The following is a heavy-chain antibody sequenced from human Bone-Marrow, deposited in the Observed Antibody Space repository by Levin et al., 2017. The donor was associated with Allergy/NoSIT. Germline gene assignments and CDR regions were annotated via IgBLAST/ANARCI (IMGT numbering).Heavy chain of an antibody. D-gene: IGHD3-3*01. CDR2: ISRTRTTI. Sequence: PGGSLRLSCVASGFTFNNFNMNWVRQAPGKALEWVSYISRTRTTIYYADSVQGRFTISRDNARDSLYLQMNSLSAEDTAVYYCVRDVGDFWSGSYGSLDPWGQGTLVTVSS. V-gene: IGHV3-48*01. CDR3: VRDVGDFWSGSYGSLDP. J-gene: IGHJ5*02. CDR1: GFTFNNFN.